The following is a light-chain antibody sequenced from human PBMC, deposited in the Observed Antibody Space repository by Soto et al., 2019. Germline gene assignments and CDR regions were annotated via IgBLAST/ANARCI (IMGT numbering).Light chain of an antibody. CDR2: GAS. CDR1: QSVSSSY. Sequence: IVLTQSPGTLSLSPGERATLSCRATQSVSSSYLAWYQQKPGQAPRLLIYGASSRATGIPDRFSGSGSGTDFTLTISRLEPGDFAVYYCQQYGSSPQYTFGQGTK. V-gene: IGKV3-20*01. CDR3: QQYGSSPQYT. J-gene: IGKJ2*01.